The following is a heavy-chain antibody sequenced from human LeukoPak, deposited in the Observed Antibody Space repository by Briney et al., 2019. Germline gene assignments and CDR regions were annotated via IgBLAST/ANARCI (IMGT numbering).Heavy chain of an antibody. CDR2: ISSSGSTI. D-gene: IGHD1-26*01. J-gene: IGHJ3*02. CDR1: GFTFSSYE. Sequence: PGGSLRLSCAASGFTFSSYEMNWVRQAPGKGLEWVSYISSSGSTIYYADSVKGRFTISRDNAKNSLYLQMNSLRAEDTAVYYCAKIPIYSGSRDAFDIWGQGTMVTVSS. CDR3: AKIPIYSGSRDAFDI. V-gene: IGHV3-48*03.